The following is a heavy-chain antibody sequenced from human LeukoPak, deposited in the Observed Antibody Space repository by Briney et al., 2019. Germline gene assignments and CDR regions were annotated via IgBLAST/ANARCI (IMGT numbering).Heavy chain of an antibody. D-gene: IGHD3-22*01. Sequence: GGSLRLSCAASGFTFSSHAMHWVRQASGKGLDWVALISNDGSNKYYADSVKGRFSISRDNSKSTLYLQMNSLRAEDTAVYYCARDHYDSSGYLFDYWGQGTLVSVSS. J-gene: IGHJ4*02. CDR2: ISNDGSNK. V-gene: IGHV3-30*04. CDR1: GFTFSSHA. CDR3: ARDHYDSSGYLFDY.